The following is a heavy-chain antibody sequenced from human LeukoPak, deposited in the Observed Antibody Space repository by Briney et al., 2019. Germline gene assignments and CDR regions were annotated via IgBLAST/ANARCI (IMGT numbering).Heavy chain of an antibody. D-gene: IGHD3-22*01. CDR1: GGTFISYA. Sequence: ASVNVSCKASGGTFISYAISWVRQAPGQGGEWMGGIIPIFGTANYAQKFQGRVTITTDESTSTAYMELSSLRSEDTAVYYCARALGYYYDSSGYYYFDYWGQGTLVTVSS. V-gene: IGHV1-69*05. CDR2: IIPIFGTA. CDR3: ARALGYYYDSSGYYYFDY. J-gene: IGHJ4*02.